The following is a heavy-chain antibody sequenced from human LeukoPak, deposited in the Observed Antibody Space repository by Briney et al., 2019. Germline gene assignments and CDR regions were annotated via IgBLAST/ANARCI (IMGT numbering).Heavy chain of an antibody. CDR2: ISGSGDNT. V-gene: IGHV3-23*01. CDR1: GFTFSSYA. CDR3: AKGSYYDSSGSFYFDY. D-gene: IGHD3-22*01. J-gene: IGHJ4*02. Sequence: PGGSLRLSCAASGFTFSSYAMSWVRQAPGKGLEWVSGISGSGDNTYYADSVKGRFTISRDNSKNTLYVQVNSLGTEDTGAYYCAKGSYYDSSGSFYFDYWGQGTLVTVSS.